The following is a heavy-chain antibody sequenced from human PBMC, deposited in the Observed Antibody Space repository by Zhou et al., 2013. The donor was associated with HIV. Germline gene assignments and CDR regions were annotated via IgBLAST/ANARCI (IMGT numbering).Heavy chain of an antibody. Sequence: QVQLQESGPGLVKPSETLSLTCTVSGGSISSSSYYWGWIRQPPGKGLEWIGSSSYSGSTYYNPSLESRALMSMDTSKKQFSLKLASVTAADTALYFCARFTRPQHVVVVPESMAYSMRGWFDPGAREPSSRSLQ. V-gene: IGHV4-39*07. J-gene: IGHJ5*02. CDR2: SSYSGST. CDR3: ARFTRPQHVVVVPESMAYSMRGWFDP. D-gene: IGHD2-2*01. CDR1: GGSISSSSYY.